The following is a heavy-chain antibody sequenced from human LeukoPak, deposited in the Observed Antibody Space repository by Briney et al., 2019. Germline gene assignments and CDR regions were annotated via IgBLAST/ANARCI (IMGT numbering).Heavy chain of an antibody. J-gene: IGHJ6*03. CDR3: ARLAYCSNDVCYSNYYYSMDV. CDR2: IYPDDSDT. Sequence: GESLKISCKGSGYTFSSYWIGWGRHMPRTGMEWMGIIYPDDSDTRYSPSFQGQVTISADKSISTAYLQWSSLKASDTAMYYCARLAYCSNDVCYSNYYYSMDVWGKGTTVTVSS. CDR1: GYTFSSYW. V-gene: IGHV5-51*01. D-gene: IGHD2-8*01.